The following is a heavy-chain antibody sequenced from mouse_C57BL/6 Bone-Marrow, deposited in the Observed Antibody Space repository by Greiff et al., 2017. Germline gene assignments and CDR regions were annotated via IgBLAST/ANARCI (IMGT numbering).Heavy chain of an antibody. CDR3: SEYSAVYYCAWGGYGSYYYAMDY. CDR2: GQGLEWIG. D-gene: IGHD3-1*01. CDR1: YTFSRRVH. V-gene: IGHV1-87*01. J-gene: IGHJ4*01. Sequence: QVQLQQSGPELARPWASVKISCQAFYTFSRRVHFAIRDTNYWMQWVKQRPGQGLEWIGAIYPGNGDTSYNQKFKGKATLTADKSSSTAYMQLSSLTSEYSAVYYCAWGGYGSYYYAMDYWGQGTSVTVSS.